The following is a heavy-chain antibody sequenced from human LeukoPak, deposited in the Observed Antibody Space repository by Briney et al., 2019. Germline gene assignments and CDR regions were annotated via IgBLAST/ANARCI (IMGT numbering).Heavy chain of an antibody. CDR3: TFITMVRGVITPRYDP. J-gene: IGHJ5*02. V-gene: IGHV1-2*02. Sequence: ASVKVSCKASGYTFTGYYMHWVRQAPGQGLEWMGWINPNSGGTNYAQKFQGRVTMTRDTSISTAYMELSRLRSDDTAVYYCTFITMVRGVITPRYDPWGQGTLVTVSS. D-gene: IGHD3-10*01. CDR1: GYTFTGYY. CDR2: INPNSGGT.